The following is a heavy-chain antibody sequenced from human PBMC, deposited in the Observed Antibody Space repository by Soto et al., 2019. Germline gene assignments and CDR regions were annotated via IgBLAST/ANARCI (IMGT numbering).Heavy chain of an antibody. Sequence: VGSLRLSCAASGFSFSSYWMSWVRQAPGKGLEWVATLNPDGSEIQYMDSVKGRFIISRDNAKNSLYLQMNSLRAEDTAVYYCERDNDRKFDFWGQGTLVTVSS. CDR1: GFSFSSYW. D-gene: IGHD2-8*01. CDR3: ERDNDRKFDF. CDR2: LNPDGSEI. J-gene: IGHJ4*02. V-gene: IGHV3-7*03.